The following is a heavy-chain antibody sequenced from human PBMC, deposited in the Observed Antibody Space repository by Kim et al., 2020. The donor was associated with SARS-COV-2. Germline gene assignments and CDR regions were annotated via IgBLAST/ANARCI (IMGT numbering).Heavy chain of an antibody. D-gene: IGHD6-19*01. J-gene: IGHJ6*02. V-gene: IGHV1-69*13. Sequence: SVKVSCKASGGTFSSYAISWVRQAPGQGLEWMGGIIPIFGTANYAQKFQGRVTITADESTSTAYMELSSLRSEDTAVYYCARVREIAVAGTYYGMDVWGQGTTVTVSS. CDR1: GGTFSSYA. CDR2: IIPIFGTA. CDR3: ARVREIAVAGTYYGMDV.